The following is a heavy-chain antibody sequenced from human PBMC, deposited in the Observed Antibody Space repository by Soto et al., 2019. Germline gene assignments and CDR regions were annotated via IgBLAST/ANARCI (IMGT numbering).Heavy chain of an antibody. V-gene: IGHV3-64D*06. J-gene: IGHJ3*01. Sequence: GGSLRLSCSVSGFTFSNYAMHWVRQAPGEGLEYVSAVNSNGGGTYYADSVNGRFTVSRDNSKNTLFLQMSSLRTEDTAVYYCVKALSARYNLAKAFDVWGQGTMVTVSS. CDR3: VKALSARYNLAKAFDV. D-gene: IGHD2-2*02. CDR2: VNSNGGGT. CDR1: GFTFSNYA.